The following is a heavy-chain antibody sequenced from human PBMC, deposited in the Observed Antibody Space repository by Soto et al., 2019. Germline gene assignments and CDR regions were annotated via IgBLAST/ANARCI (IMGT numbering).Heavy chain of an antibody. CDR1: GGSISHGDYC. D-gene: IGHD2-15*01. CDR3: ARDIVVVVPATRHYYGMDV. J-gene: IGHJ6*02. CDR2: IYYSGST. Sequence: SETLSLTCTVSGGSISHGDYCWSWIRQPPGKGLEWIGYIYYSGSTYYNPSLKSRVTISVDTSKNQFSLNLNSVTAADTAVYYCARDIVVVVPATRHYYGMDVWGQGTTVTVS. V-gene: IGHV4-30-4*01.